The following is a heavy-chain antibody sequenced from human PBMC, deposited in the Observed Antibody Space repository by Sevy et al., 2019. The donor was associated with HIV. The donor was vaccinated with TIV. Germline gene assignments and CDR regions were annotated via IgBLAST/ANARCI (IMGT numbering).Heavy chain of an antibody. CDR3: AREGVGGFDY. J-gene: IGHJ4*02. CDR1: GFTFSGYW. D-gene: IGHD2-15*01. CDR2: IKQDGSKN. V-gene: IGHV3-7*01. Sequence: GGSLRLSCAASGFTFSGYWMSWVRQAPGKGLQWVANIKQDGSKNEFVDSVKGRFTISRDNPKNSLYLKMNSLRAEETAVYYWAREGVGGFDYWGQGTLVTVSS.